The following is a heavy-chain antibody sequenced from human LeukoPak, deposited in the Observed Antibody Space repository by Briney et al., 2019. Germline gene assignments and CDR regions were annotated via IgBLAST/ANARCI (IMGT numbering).Heavy chain of an antibody. CDR1: GFTFSKYW. D-gene: IGHD6-19*01. V-gene: IGHV3-74*01. Sequence: GRCLRLSSAASGFTFSKYWMLWVRQGPGKGLKSVSRINTDGTVTTYADSVKGRFTVSRDNADNTMFLQMNSVRDEDTAVYDCATKQWLAPRPDSWGQGTPVTVSS. CDR2: INTDGTVT. J-gene: IGHJ4*02. CDR3: ATKQWLAPRPDS.